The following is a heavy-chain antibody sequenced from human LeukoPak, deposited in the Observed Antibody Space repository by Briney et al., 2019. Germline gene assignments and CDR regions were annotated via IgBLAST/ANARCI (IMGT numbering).Heavy chain of an antibody. J-gene: IGHJ4*02. D-gene: IGHD3-22*01. CDR3: ARDKYYYDSRVYFSGASFAY. V-gene: IGHV1-69*04. Sequence: SVKVSCKASGGTFSSYAISWVRQAPGQGLEWMGRIIPILGIANYAQKFQGRVTITADKSTSTAYMELSSLRSEDTAVYYCARDKYYYDSRVYFSGASFAYGGRGTLVTVPS. CDR2: IIPILGIA. CDR1: GGTFSSYA.